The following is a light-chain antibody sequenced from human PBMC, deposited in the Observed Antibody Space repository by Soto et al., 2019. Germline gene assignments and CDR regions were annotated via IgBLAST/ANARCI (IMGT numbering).Light chain of an antibody. CDR3: QTWDTGIGV. V-gene: IGLV4-69*02. Sequence: QPVLTQSPSASASLGASVKLTCTLSSGHRSYAIAWHQQQPEKRPRYLMKVNSDGTHIKGDGIPDRFSGSSSGAERYLTIFSLQSEDEADYYCQTWDTGIGVFGGGTKLTVL. CDR2: VNSDGTH. J-gene: IGLJ3*02. CDR1: SGHRSYA.